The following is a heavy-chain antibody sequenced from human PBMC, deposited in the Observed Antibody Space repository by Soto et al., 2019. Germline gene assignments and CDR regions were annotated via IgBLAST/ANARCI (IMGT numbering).Heavy chain of an antibody. J-gene: IGHJ4*02. D-gene: IGHD3-10*01. CDR1: GGSFSGYY. CDR2: INRSGST. V-gene: IGHV4-34*01. CDR3: ARYRGGYYGSGRKAYYFDY. Sequence: QVQLQQWGAGLLKPSETLSLTCAVYGGSFSGYYWSWIRQPPGKGLEWIGEINRSGSTNYNPSLKSRVTISVDTSKNQFSLKLSSVTAADTAVYYCARYRGGYYGSGRKAYYFDYWGQGTLVTVSS.